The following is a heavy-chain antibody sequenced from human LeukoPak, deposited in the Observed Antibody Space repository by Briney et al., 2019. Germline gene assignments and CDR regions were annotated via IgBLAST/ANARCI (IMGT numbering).Heavy chain of an antibody. J-gene: IGHJ4*02. D-gene: IGHD5-12*01. CDR2: INHSGST. CDR1: GGSFSGYY. CDR3: ARSREWLRFFDY. Sequence: SETLSLTCAVYGGSFSGYYWSWIRPPPGKGLEWIGEINHSGSTNYNPSLKSRVTISVDTSKNQFSLKLSSVTAADTAVYYCARSREWLRFFDYWGQGTLVTVSS. V-gene: IGHV4-34*01.